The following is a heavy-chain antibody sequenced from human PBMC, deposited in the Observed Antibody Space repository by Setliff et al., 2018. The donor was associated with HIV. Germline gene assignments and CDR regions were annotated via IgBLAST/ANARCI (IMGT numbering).Heavy chain of an antibody. CDR1: GGSFSGYY. J-gene: IGHJ4*02. CDR3: ARGEKGSTVAARGDYFDY. V-gene: IGHV4-59*10. CDR2: IYTSGST. D-gene: IGHD6-6*01. Sequence: SETLSLTCAVYGGSFSGYYWSWIRQPAGKGLEWIGRIYTSGSTNYNPSLKSRVTISVDTSKNQFSLKLSSVTAADTAVYYCARGEKGSTVAARGDYFDYWGQGTLVTVSS.